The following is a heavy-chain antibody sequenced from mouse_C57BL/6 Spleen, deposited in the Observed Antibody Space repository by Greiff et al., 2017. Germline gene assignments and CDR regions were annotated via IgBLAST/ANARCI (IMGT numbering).Heavy chain of an antibody. CDR2: IDPENGDT. CDR1: GFNIKDDY. J-gene: IGHJ3*01. Sequence: EVQLQQSGAELVRPGASVKLSCTASGFNIKDDYMHWVKQRPEQGLEWIGWIDPENGDTEYASKFQGKATITADTSSNTAYLQLSSLTSEDTAVYYCTTGGNWDGFAYGGQGTLVTVSA. D-gene: IGHD4-1*02. CDR3: TTGGNWDGFAY. V-gene: IGHV14-4*01.